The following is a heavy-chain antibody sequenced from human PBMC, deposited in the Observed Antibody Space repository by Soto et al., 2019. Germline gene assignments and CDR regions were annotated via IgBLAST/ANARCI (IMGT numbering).Heavy chain of an antibody. CDR2: INPNSGGT. D-gene: IGHD2-21*02. Sequence: GPVKVSCKASGHTITGYYMHWVRQAPGQGLEWMGWINPNSGGTNYARKFQVWVTMTRDTSISTAYMELSRLRSDDTAVYYCARAHFGRDCYSGAHYWGQGTLVTVST. V-gene: IGHV1-2*04. J-gene: IGHJ4*02. CDR1: GHTITGYY. CDR3: ARAHFGRDCYSGAHY.